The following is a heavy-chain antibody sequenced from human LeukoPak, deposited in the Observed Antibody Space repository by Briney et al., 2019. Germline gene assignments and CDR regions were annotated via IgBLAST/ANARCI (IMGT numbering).Heavy chain of an antibody. Sequence: PGRSLRLSCAASGFTFDDYAMHWVRHAPGKGLEWVSGISWNSGSIVYADSVKGRFTISRDNAKNSLYLQMNSLRAEDTALYYCAKAGGIAAAASFNYWGQGTLVTVSS. D-gene: IGHD6-13*01. V-gene: IGHV3-9*01. CDR2: ISWNSGSI. J-gene: IGHJ4*02. CDR1: GFTFDDYA. CDR3: AKAGGIAAAASFNY.